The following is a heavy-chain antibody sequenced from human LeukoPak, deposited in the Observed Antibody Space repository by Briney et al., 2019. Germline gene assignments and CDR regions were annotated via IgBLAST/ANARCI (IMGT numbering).Heavy chain of an antibody. D-gene: IGHD6-13*01. CDR3: ARDTGIAVAGTGDFDY. CDR1: GYTFTNYG. V-gene: IGHV1-18*03. CDR2: ISGYNGKT. J-gene: IGHJ4*02. Sequence: ASVKVSCKASGYTFTNYGISWVRQAPGQGLEWMGWISGYNGKTNYAQKLQGRVTMTTDTSTSTAYMELRSLRSDDMAVYYCARDTGIAVAGTGDFDYWGQGTLVTVSS.